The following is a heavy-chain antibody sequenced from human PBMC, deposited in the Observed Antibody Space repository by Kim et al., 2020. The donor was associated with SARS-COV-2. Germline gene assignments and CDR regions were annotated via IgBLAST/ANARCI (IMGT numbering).Heavy chain of an antibody. CDR1: GYTFTNYD. J-gene: IGHJ4*02. Sequence: ASVKVSCKASGYTFTNYDISWVRQAPGQGLEWMGWISAYNGNTNYAQKLQDRVTMTTDTSTSTAYMELRSLRSDDTAVYYCARVPSNYYDSSGTYYFDYWGQGTLVTVSS. D-gene: IGHD3-22*01. CDR2: ISAYNGNT. V-gene: IGHV1-18*01. CDR3: ARVPSNYYDSSGTYYFDY.